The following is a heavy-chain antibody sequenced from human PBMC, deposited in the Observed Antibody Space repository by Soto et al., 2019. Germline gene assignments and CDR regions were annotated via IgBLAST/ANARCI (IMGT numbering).Heavy chain of an antibody. Sequence: QVQLQESGPGLVKPSQTLSLTCTVSGGSINSGGYCWSWIRQHPGKGLDWIGCISYGGSTSYNPSRERRVTISVDTSKNQVSLKLPSGTAADTAGYYWSRGIPGWGQGALITVSS. D-gene: IGHD5-18*01. CDR3: SRGIPG. J-gene: IGHJ1*01. V-gene: IGHV4-31*03. CDR1: GGSINSGGYC. CDR2: ISYGGST.